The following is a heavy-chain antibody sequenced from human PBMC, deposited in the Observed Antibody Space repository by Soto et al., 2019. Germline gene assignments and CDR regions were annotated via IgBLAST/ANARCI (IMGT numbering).Heavy chain of an antibody. Sequence: QVQLQESGPGLVKPSQTLSLTCTVSGGSISSGDYYWSWVRQHPGKGLEWIGYRSYSGSTYYNPSLKTRVTIILETNRNQCSLRLSAVTAADTSVYYCARERRLVYWGGGWLYNWFDPWGQGTLVTVSS. D-gene: IGHD6-19*01. CDR1: GGSISSGDYY. CDR2: RSYSGST. CDR3: ARERRLVYWGGGWLYNWFDP. J-gene: IGHJ5*02. V-gene: IGHV4-31*03.